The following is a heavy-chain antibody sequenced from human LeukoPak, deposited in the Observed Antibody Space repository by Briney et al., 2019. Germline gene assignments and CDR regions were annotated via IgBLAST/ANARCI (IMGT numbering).Heavy chain of an antibody. Sequence: ASVKVSCKASGYTFTCYYMHWVRQAPGQGLEWMGWINPNSGGTNYAQKFQGRVTMTRDTSISTAYMELSRLRSDDTAVYYCARVGYCGGGSCYSNDYWGQGTLVTVSS. CDR1: GYTFTCYY. D-gene: IGHD2-15*01. V-gene: IGHV1-2*02. CDR3: ARVGYCGGGSCYSNDY. CDR2: INPNSGGT. J-gene: IGHJ4*02.